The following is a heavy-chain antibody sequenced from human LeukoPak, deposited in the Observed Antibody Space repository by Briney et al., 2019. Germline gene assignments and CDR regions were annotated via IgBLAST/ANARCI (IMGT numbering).Heavy chain of an antibody. CDR1: EFTFNNYW. V-gene: IGHV3-23*01. CDR2: ISGSGGST. CDR3: AKSAHYYDSSGYPDY. J-gene: IGHJ4*02. D-gene: IGHD3-22*01. Sequence: GSLRLSCAASEFTFNNYWMHWVRQAPGKGLEWVSAISGSGGSTYYADSVEGRFTISRDNSKNTLYLQMNSLRAEDTAVYYCAKSAHYYDSSGYPDYWGQGTLVTVSS.